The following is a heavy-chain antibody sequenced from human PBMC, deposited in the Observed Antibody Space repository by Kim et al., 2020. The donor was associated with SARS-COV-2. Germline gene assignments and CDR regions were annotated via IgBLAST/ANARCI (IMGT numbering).Heavy chain of an antibody. V-gene: IGHV3-23*01. D-gene: IGHD3-9*01. CDR3: AKDRTGYDQPFEF. Sequence: GGSLRLSCAASGFTFSSCAMSWVRQAAGKGLEWVSAISGSGGSTYYPDSVKGRFTISRDNSKNTLYLQINSLRAEDTAVYYCAKDRTGYDQPFEFWGQGTLVTVSS. CDR2: ISGSGGST. CDR1: GFTFSSCA. J-gene: IGHJ4*02.